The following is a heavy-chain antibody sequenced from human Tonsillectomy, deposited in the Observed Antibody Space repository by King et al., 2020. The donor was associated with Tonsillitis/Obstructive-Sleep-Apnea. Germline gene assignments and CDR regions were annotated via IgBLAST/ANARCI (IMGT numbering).Heavy chain of an antibody. CDR2: ISGGGGST. Sequence: VQLVESGGGLVQPGGSLRLSCAASGITFSSYAMSWVRQAPGKGLEWVSTISGGGGSTYYADSVKGRFTISRDNSKKTLYLQMNSLRAEDTAVYYCAKAMVQGIIITIFDYWGQGTLVTVSS. V-gene: IGHV3-23*04. D-gene: IGHD3-10*01. CDR3: AKAMVQGIIITIFDY. CDR1: GITFSSYA. J-gene: IGHJ4*02.